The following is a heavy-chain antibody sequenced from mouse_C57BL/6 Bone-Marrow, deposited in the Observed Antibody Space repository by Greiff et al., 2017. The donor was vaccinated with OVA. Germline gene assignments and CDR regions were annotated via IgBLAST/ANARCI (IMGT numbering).Heavy chain of an antibody. CDR2: IYPSSGNT. CDR3: GGYDYRWYWYFDV. Sequence: VQLQQSGAELARPGASVKLSCKASGYTFTSYGISWVKQRTGQGLEWIGEIYPSSGNTYYNEKFKGKATLTADKSSSTAYMELRCLTSEDSAFYFCGGYDYRWYWYFDVWGTGTTVTVSS. V-gene: IGHV1-81*01. J-gene: IGHJ1*03. CDR1: GYTFTSYG. D-gene: IGHD2-4*01.